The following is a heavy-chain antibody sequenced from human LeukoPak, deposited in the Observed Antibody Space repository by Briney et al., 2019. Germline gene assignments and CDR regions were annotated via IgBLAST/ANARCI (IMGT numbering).Heavy chain of an antibody. V-gene: IGHV3-7*01. Sequence: GGSLRLSCAASGFTFSSYWMSWVRQAPGKGLEWVANIKQDGSEKYYVDSVKGRFTISRDNAKNSLYLQMNSLRAEDTAVYYCAREERSDSSGYYYVSYFDYWGQGTLVTVSS. J-gene: IGHJ4*02. CDR3: AREERSDSSGYYYVSYFDY. CDR2: IKQDGSEK. D-gene: IGHD3-22*01. CDR1: GFTFSSYW.